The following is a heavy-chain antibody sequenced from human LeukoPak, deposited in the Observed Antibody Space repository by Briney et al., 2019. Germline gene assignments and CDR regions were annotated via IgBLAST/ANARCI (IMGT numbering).Heavy chain of an antibody. CDR1: GYTLTGYY. Sequence: ASVKVSCKAYGYTLTGYYMRWVRRAPGQGREWMGGIIPIFGTANYAQKFRGRLTVTADRSTRTAYMELSSLTSEDTAVYYCARSNYDILTGYQAWGQATLVTVCS. J-gene: IGHJ4*02. CDR3: ARSNYDILTGYQA. CDR2: IIPIFGTA. D-gene: IGHD3-9*01. V-gene: IGHV1-69*06.